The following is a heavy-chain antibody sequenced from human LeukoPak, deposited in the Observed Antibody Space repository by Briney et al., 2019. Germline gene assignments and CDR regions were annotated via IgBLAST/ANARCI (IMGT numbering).Heavy chain of an antibody. D-gene: IGHD1-26*01. V-gene: IGHV3-30*04. CDR1: GSTFSSYA. CDR2: ISYEGSNK. J-gene: IGHJ4*02. CDR3: ARDGEPHHAKVQNPTKIDY. Sequence: GGSLRLSCAASGSTFSSYAMHWVRQAPGKGLEWVAVISYEGSNKYYADSVKGRFTISRDNSKNTLYLQMNSLRAEDTAVYYCARDGEPHHAKVQNPTKIDYWGQGTLVTVSS.